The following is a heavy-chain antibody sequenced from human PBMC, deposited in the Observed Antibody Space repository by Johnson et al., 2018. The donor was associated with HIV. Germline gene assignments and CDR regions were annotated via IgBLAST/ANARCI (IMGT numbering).Heavy chain of an antibody. CDR1: GFTVSSNY. CDR3: SRSSWYLSYAFEI. CDR2: IYSGGST. Sequence: VQLVESGGGLVQPGGSLRLSCAASGFTVSSNYMSWVRQAPGKGLEWVSVIYSGGSTYYADSVKGRFTISRDNSKNTLYLQMNSLRAEDTAVYYCSRSSWYLSYAFEIWCQGTMVTVSS. V-gene: IGHV3-66*01. J-gene: IGHJ3*02. D-gene: IGHD6-19*01.